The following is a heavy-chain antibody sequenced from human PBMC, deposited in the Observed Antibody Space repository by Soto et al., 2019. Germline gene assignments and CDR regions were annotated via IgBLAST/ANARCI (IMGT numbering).Heavy chain of an antibody. Sequence: QVQLVQSGAEVKKPGASVKVSCKASGYTFTSYGISWVRQAPGQGLEWMGWISAYNGNTNYAQKLQGRVTMTTDTSTSTAYMERRSLRCDDTALYYWARVWDSSGSYDIYYNYGMDVWGQGTTVTVSS. CDR2: ISAYNGNT. D-gene: IGHD6-19*01. CDR1: GYTFTSYG. J-gene: IGHJ6*02. V-gene: IGHV1-18*01. CDR3: ARVWDSSGSYDIYYNYGMDV.